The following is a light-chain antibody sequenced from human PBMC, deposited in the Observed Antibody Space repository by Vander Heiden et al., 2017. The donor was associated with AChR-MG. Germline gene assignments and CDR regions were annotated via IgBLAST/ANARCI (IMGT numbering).Light chain of an antibody. CDR3: CSYAGRFGEV. V-gene: IGLV2-11*01. CDR2: DVS. J-gene: IGLJ2*01. Sequence: QSALPQPRSVSGSPGQSITISCTGTSSDCGGYDYVYWYQPHPGKAPRLFVYDVSKRPSGVPARFSGSKSGNTASLTISGLQADDEADYYCCSYAGRFGEVFGGGTTVTVL. CDR1: SSDCGGYDY.